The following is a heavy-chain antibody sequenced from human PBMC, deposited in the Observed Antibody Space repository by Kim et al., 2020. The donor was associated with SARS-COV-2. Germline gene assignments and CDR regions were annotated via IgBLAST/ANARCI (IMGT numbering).Heavy chain of an antibody. V-gene: IGHV3-23*01. D-gene: IGHD2-21*01. J-gene: IGHJ4*02. Sequence: GGTYSAESVGGSVTLSRDNSQNTLYLQMDNLRADDTATYYCTRGYFGVDYWGQGTLVTVSS. CDR2: GGT. CDR3: TRGYFGVDY.